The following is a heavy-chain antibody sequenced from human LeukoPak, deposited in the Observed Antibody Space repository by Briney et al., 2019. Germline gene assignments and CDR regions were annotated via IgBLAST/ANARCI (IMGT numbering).Heavy chain of an antibody. D-gene: IGHD3-16*02. CDR1: GYTFTGYY. J-gene: IGHJ3*02. CDR3: ARVYRWTTPNDAFDI. CDR2: SNSNGGAT. Sequence: ASVKVSCKASGYTFTGYYMHWVRQAPGQGLEWMGWSNSNGGATNYAQKFQGRVTMTRDTSITTAYMELSRLTSDDTAVYYCARVYRWTTPNDAFDIWGQGTMVTVSS. V-gene: IGHV1-2*02.